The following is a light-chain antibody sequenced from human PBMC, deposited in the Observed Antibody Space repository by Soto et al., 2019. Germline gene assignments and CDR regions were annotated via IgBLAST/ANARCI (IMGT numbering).Light chain of an antibody. CDR1: QTISSG. CDR3: QQYNSYSGT. J-gene: IGKJ1*01. CDR2: DVS. Sequence: IQMTQSPSTLSASVGDMVTITCRASQTISSGLAWYQQKPGKAPKLLIYDVSTLERGVPSRFSGTGSGTEFTLSIDSLQPDDFATYYCQQYNSYSGTFGQGTKVDIK. V-gene: IGKV1-5*01.